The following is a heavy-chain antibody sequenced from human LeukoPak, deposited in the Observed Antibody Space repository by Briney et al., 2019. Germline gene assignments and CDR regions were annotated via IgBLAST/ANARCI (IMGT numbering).Heavy chain of an antibody. CDR1: GGSFSGYY. Sequence: PSETLSLTCAVYGGSFSGYYWSWIRQPPGKGLEWIGEINHSGSTNNNPSLKRGGTISVDTSKNQLSLKLSSGTSADTAVYYCARMRITMVRAVIIGPVDYWGQGTLVTVSS. J-gene: IGHJ4*02. CDR2: INHSGST. D-gene: IGHD3-10*01. CDR3: ARMRITMVRAVIIGPVDY. V-gene: IGHV4-34*04.